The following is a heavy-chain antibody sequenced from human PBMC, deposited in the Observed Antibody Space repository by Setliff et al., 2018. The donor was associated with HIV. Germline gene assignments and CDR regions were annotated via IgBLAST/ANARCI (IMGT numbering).Heavy chain of an antibody. D-gene: IGHD2-8*01. J-gene: IGHJ3*01. CDR2: INPSGGST. V-gene: IGHV1-46*01. CDR1: GYTFTSYY. Sequence: GASVKVSCKASGYTFTSYYLHWVRQAPGQGLEWMGLINPSGGSTTYAQKFLGRVTLTRDTSTSTVYMELSRLRSDDTAVYYCATKVYCTNGVCLDAFDLWGQGTMVTVSS. CDR3: ATKVYCTNGVCLDAFDL.